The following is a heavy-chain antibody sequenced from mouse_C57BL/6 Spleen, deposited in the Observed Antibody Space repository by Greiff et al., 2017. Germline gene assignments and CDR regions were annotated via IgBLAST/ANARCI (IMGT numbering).Heavy chain of an antibody. CDR1: GFNIKDDY. J-gene: IGHJ2*01. CDR2: IDPENGDT. D-gene: IGHD2-5*01. V-gene: IGHV14-4*01. CDR3: TTNSNYVRGYFDY. Sequence: DVHLVESGAELVRPGASVKLSCTASGFNIKDDYMHWVKQRPEQGLEWIGWIDPENGDTEYASKFQGKATITADTSSNTAYLQLSSLTSEDTAVYYCTTNSNYVRGYFDYWGQGTTLTVSS.